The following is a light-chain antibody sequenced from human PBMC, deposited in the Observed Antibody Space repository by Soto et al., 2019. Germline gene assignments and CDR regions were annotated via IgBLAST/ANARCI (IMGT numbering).Light chain of an antibody. J-gene: IGLJ1*01. V-gene: IGLV2-8*01. Sequence: QSALTQPPSASGSPGQSVTISCTGSSSDIGGYDFVSWYQQHPGKAPKLLIYEVTKRPSGVPDRFSGSKSGNTASLTVSGLQADDEADYYCCSHAGSKNYDVFGPGTKLTVL. CDR1: SSDIGGYDF. CDR3: CSHAGSKNYDV. CDR2: EVT.